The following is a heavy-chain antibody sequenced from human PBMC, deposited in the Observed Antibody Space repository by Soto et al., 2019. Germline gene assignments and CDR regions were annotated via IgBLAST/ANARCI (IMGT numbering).Heavy chain of an antibody. V-gene: IGHV3-33*01. J-gene: IGHJ4*02. CDR1: GFTFSSHG. CDR2: IWYDGSNK. CDR3: ARGSSGSYLDY. D-gene: IGHD3-10*01. Sequence: GGSLRLSCAASGFTFSSHGMHWVRQAPGKGLEWVAVIWYDGSNKYYADSVKGRFTISRDNSKNTLYLQMNSLRAEDTAVYYCARGSSGSYLDYWGQGTLVTVSS.